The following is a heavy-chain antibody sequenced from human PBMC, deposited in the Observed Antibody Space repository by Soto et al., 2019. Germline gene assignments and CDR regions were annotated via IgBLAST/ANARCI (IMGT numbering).Heavy chain of an antibody. CDR3: AMAGELYYVHY. Sequence: EVQLLESGGGLVQPGGSLRLSCAASGFTFSHYAMCWVRQAPGKGLEWVSSISSSGSSTYYADSVKGRVTISTDHSKNILYLQMDNLRLEATAIYYCAMAGELYYVHYRGQGTLVSVSS. CDR1: GFTFSHYA. J-gene: IGHJ4*02. V-gene: IGHV3-23*01. CDR2: ISSSGSST. D-gene: IGHD1-26*01.